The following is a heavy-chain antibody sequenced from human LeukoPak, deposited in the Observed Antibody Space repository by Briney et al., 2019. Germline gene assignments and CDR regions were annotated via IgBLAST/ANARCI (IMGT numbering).Heavy chain of an antibody. Sequence: SQTLSLTCTVSGGSITSGNYYWSWIRQAPGRGLEWIGYIYHSGDTYSNPSLKGRATVSMDRSKNQFSLNLRSVTAADTAVYYCARLSIAALERGESDYWGQGTLVTVSS. J-gene: IGHJ4*02. D-gene: IGHD6-6*01. CDR2: IYHSGDT. CDR3: ARLSIAALERGESDY. V-gene: IGHV4-30-2*01. CDR1: GGSITSGNYY.